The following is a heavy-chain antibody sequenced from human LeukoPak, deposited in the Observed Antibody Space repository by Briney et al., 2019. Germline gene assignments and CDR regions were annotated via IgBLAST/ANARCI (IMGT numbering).Heavy chain of an antibody. D-gene: IGHD3/OR15-3a*01. J-gene: IGHJ4*02. CDR2: IFPGDSDT. CDR3: ARVGHGYTFGL. CDR1: GYFFTSYW. Sequence: SGESLKISCKASGYFFTSYWIGWVRQMPGKGLEWIGIIFPGDSDTRYSPCFQGQVTITADKSISTAYLRWSSLKASDSAMYYCARVGHGYTFGLWGQGTLVSVSS. V-gene: IGHV5-51*01.